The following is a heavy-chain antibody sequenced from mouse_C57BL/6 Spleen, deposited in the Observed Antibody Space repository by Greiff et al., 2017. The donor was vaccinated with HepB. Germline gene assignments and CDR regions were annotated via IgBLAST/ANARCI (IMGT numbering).Heavy chain of an antibody. J-gene: IGHJ2*01. CDR1: GYSITSGYY. CDR2: ISYDGSN. CDR3: ARGGGFDY. D-gene: IGHD1-1*02. Sequence: ESGPGLVKPSQSLSLTCSVTGYSITSGYYWNWIRQFPGNKLEWMGYISYDGSNNYNPSLKNRISITRDTSKNQFFLKLNSVTTEDTATYYCARGGGFDYRGQGTTLTVSS. V-gene: IGHV3-6*01.